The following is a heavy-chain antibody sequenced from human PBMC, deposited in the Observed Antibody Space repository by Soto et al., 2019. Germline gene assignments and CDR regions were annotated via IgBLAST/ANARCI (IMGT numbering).Heavy chain of an antibody. D-gene: IGHD7-27*01. CDR2: IYWDDDK. J-gene: IGHJ4*02. CDR3: PHSLIPNWGSRGAFDY. V-gene: IGHV2-5*02. CDR1: GFSLSTSGVG. Sequence: QITLKESGPTLVKPTQTLTLTCTFSGFSLSTSGVGVSWIRQPPGKALEWLALIYWDDDKRYSPSLKSRLTITKDTSKNQVVLTMTNMDPVDTATYYCPHSLIPNWGSRGAFDYWGQGTLVTVSS.